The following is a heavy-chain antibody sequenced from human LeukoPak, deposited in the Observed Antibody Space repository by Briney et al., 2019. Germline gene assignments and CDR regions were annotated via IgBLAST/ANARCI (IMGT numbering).Heavy chain of an antibody. CDR1: GFTLSSPA. CDR2: ISGDGGTI. J-gene: IGHJ4*02. V-gene: IGHV3-23*01. CDR3: AKERQTGDYFTSDS. Sequence: GGSLRLSCAASGFTLSSPAMSWVRQAPGKGLEWVSAISGDGGTISYAASVRGRFTISRDNAKNTLFLQMSSLRVEDTAIYFCAKERQTGDYFTSDSWGQGTLVTVSS. D-gene: IGHD4-17*01.